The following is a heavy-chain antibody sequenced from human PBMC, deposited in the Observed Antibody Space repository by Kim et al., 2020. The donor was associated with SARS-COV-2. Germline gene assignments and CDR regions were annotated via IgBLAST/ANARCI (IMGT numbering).Heavy chain of an antibody. J-gene: IGHJ1*01. CDR1: GDTFSNYG. CDR3: ARDRNGYNHDYRYFHH. V-gene: IGHV1-69*13. CDR2: IIPIFGTA. D-gene: IGHD5-12*01. Sequence: SVKVSCKASGDTFSNYGISWVRQAPGQGLEWMGGIIPIFGTANYAQKFQGRVTITADESTSTAYMELSSLRSEDTAVYYCARDRNGYNHDYRYFHHWGQGTLVTVSS.